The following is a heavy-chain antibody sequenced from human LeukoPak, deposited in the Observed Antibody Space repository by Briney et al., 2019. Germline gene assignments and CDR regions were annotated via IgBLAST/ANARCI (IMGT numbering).Heavy chain of an antibody. CDR3: AREGIAVAGRATYYFDY. V-gene: IGHV1-2*02. Sequence: ASVKVSCKASGFTFTGYYMHWVRQAPGQGLEWMGWINPNSGGTNYAQKFQGRVTMTRDTSITTAYMELTSLRSDDTAVYYCAREGIAVAGRATYYFDYWGQGTLVTVSS. CDR2: INPNSGGT. D-gene: IGHD6-19*01. J-gene: IGHJ4*02. CDR1: GFTFTGYY.